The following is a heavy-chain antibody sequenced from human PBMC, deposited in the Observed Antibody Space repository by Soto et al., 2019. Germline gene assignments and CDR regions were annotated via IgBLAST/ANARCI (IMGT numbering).Heavy chain of an antibody. J-gene: IGHJ4*02. CDR1: SFTFGSYW. D-gene: IGHD1-26*01. CDR2: INGDGSTT. Sequence: GGSMGLYCAAPSFTFGSYWMFWVRQVPGKGPVWVSRINGDGSTTDYADSVKGRFTISRDNAKNTLYLQMNSLRAEYTAVYYWARDWVSGSLGYWRLGT. CDR3: ARDWVSGSLGY. V-gene: IGHV3-74*01.